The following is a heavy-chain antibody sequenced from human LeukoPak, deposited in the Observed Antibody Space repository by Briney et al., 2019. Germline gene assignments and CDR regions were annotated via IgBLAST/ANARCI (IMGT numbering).Heavy chain of an antibody. Sequence: GGSLRLSCAASGFTFSSYAMSWVRQAQGKGRGWVSAIVGGGGSTFYAGSVKGRFTISRDNSKNTLYLQMNSLRAEDTAVYYCALDCSGGSCYLGRAFDIWGQGTMVTVSS. CDR2: IVGGGGST. CDR3: ALDCSGGSCYLGRAFDI. V-gene: IGHV3-23*01. D-gene: IGHD2-15*01. J-gene: IGHJ3*02. CDR1: GFTFSSYA.